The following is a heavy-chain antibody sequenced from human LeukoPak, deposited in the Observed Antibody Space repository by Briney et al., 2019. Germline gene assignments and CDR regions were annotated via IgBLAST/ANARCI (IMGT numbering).Heavy chain of an antibody. CDR1: GFIFSNYG. J-gene: IGHJ6*03. Sequence: HSGGSLRLSCAASGFIFSNYGMSWVRQAPGKGLEWVSGISGSGSSIYNADSVKGRFTISRDNSKNTLYLQMNSLRAEDTAVYYCARAAGGYYYYMDVWGKGTTVTVSS. CDR3: ARAAGGYYYYMDV. V-gene: IGHV3-23*01. D-gene: IGHD6-13*01. CDR2: ISGSGSSI.